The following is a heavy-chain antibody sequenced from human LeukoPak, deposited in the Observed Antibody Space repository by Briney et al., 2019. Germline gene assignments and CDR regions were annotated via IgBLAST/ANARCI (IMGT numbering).Heavy chain of an antibody. J-gene: IGHJ2*01. CDR3: ARGYYYCSGGSCYSSGWYFDL. Sequence: SQTLSLTCTVSGGSISSGSYYWSWIRQPAGKGLEWIGRIYTSGSTNYNPSLKSRVTISVDTSKNQFSLKLSSVTAADTAVYYCARGYYYCSGGSCYSSGWYFDLWGRGTLVTVSS. CDR2: IYTSGST. V-gene: IGHV4-61*02. CDR1: GGSISSGSYY. D-gene: IGHD2-15*01.